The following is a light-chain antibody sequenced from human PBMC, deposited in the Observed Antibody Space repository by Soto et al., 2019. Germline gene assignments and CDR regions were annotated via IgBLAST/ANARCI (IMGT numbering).Light chain of an antibody. CDR2: EVV. J-gene: IGLJ1*01. V-gene: IGLV2-14*01. CDR3: CSFASSSTYV. Sequence: QSVLTQPASVSGSPGQSITISCTGTSSDVGGYDYVSWYQRHPGKAPELMIYEVVYRPSWVSNRFSGSKSGNTAYLTISGLQAEDEADYYCCSFASSSTYVFGTGTKLTVL. CDR1: SSDVGGYDY.